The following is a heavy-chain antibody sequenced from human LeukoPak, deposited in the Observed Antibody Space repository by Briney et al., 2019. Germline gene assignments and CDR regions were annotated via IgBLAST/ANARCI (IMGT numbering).Heavy chain of an antibody. CDR1: GFTVSSTY. CDR3: ARDEQLAFQD. Sequence: GGSLRLSCAASGFTVSSTYMSWVRQAPGKGLEWVSVIYSGGNTYYADSVKGRFTISRDNSKNTLYLQMNSLRAEDTAVYYCARDEQLAFQDWGQGTLVTVSS. D-gene: IGHD6-13*01. V-gene: IGHV3-53*05. CDR2: IYSGGNT. J-gene: IGHJ4*02.